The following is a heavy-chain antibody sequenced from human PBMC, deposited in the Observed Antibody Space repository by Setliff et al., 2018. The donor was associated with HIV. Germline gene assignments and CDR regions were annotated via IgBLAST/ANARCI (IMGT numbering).Heavy chain of an antibody. D-gene: IGHD6-19*01. CDR3: AKGQQWLVAGPRDGMDV. Sequence: PGGSLRLSCLASGFTFTGLTFTDYNMNWVRQAPGKGLEWVSYISSSNSIYYADSVRGRFTISRDNAKSSLYLQMTSLRAEDTAVYYCAKGQQWLVAGPRDGMDVWGQGTTVTVSS. CDR1: GFTFTGLTFTDYN. CDR2: ISSSNSI. V-gene: IGHV3-48*01. J-gene: IGHJ6*02.